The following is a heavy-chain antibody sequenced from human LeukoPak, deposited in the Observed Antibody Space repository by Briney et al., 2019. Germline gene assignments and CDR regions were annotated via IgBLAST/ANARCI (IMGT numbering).Heavy chain of an antibody. CDR3: ARDYGGHGEYFDY. CDR1: GFTFSSYS. CDR2: ITPSSSYI. Sequence: GGSLRLSCAASGFTFSSYSMTWVRQAPGKGLEWVSSITPSSSYIYYGDSVKGRFTISRDNAKNSLYLQMNSVRDEDTAIYYCARDYGGHGEYFDYWGRGTLVAVSS. V-gene: IGHV3-21*04. D-gene: IGHD4-23*01. J-gene: IGHJ4*02.